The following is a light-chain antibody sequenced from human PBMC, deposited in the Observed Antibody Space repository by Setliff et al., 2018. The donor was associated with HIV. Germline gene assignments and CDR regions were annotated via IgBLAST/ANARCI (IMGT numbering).Light chain of an antibody. V-gene: IGLV3-21*04. J-gene: IGLJ1*01. CDR1: DIGYNS. CDR2: HDN. Sequence: SYELTQPPSVSVAPGKTARITCGGDDIGYNSVHWYQHQPGKAPVLVMSHDNDRPSGIPERFSASKSGNTATRTISRVEAGDEADYYCQVWHTSNDHYVFGTGTKVTVL. CDR3: QVWHTSNDHYV.